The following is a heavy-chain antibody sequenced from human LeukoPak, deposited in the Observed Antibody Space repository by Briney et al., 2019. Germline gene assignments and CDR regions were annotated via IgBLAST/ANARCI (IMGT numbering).Heavy chain of an antibody. CDR1: GFTFSNYA. J-gene: IGHJ3*02. CDR3: AKTYMWSIDAFHI. CDR2: ITARADST. Sequence: GGSLRLSCAASGFTFSNYAMSWVRQAPGKGLEWVSGITARADSTYFADSVKGRVTISRDNSKNTLFLQLNSLRAEDAAVYYCAKTYMWSIDAFHIWGQGTMVTVSS. V-gene: IGHV3-23*01. D-gene: IGHD2-8*02.